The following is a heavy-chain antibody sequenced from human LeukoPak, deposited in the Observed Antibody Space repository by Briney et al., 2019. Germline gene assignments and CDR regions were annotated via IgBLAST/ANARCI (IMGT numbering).Heavy chain of an antibody. CDR1: GGSFSGYY. J-gene: IGHJ4*02. CDR2: INHSGST. Sequence: SETLSLTCAVYGGSFSGYYWSWIRQPPGKGLEWIGEINHSGSTNYNPSLKSRVTISVDTSKNQFSLKLSSVTAADTAVYYCACPLGIVGAITPYYWGQGTLVTVSS. D-gene: IGHD1-26*01. CDR3: ACPLGIVGAITPYY. V-gene: IGHV4-34*01.